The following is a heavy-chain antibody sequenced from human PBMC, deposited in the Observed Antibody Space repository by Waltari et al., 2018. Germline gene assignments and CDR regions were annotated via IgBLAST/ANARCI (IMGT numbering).Heavy chain of an antibody. D-gene: IGHD3-22*01. J-gene: IGHJ5*02. CDR3: ATWPRYYYDSSGYQHTAP. CDR1: GGSISSHY. CDR2: IYYSGST. Sequence: QVQLQESGPGLVKPSETLSLTCTVSGGSISSHYWSWIRQPPGKGLEWIGYIYYSGSTNYNPSLESRVTISVDTSKNQFSLKLSSVTAADTAVYYCATWPRYYYDSSGYQHTAPWGQGTLVTVSS. V-gene: IGHV4-59*11.